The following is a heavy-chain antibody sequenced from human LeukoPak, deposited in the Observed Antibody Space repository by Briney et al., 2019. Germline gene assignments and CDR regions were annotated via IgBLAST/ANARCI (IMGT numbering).Heavy chain of an antibody. J-gene: IGHJ5*02. Sequence: SETLSLTCTVSGGSISSYYWSWIRQPPGKGLEWIGYIYYSGSTNYNPSLKSRVTISVDTSKNQFSLKLSSVTAADTAVYYCAARPYYYDSSGSPGPWGQGTLVTVSS. CDR2: IYYSGST. V-gene: IGHV4-59*01. CDR3: AARPYYYDSSGSPGP. CDR1: GGSISSYY. D-gene: IGHD3-22*01.